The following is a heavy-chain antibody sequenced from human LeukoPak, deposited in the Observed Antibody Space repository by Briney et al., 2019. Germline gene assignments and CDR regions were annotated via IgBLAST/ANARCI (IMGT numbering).Heavy chain of an antibody. CDR3: ARRPFNWGALGF. D-gene: IGHD7-27*01. Sequence: GGSLTLSCAASGFTFSGYSMNWVRQAPGEGLEWLSYIRSSDSNTHYADSVKGRFTISRDNAKNSLYLQMNSLRTEHPAIYYCARRPFNWGALGFWGQGTLVTVSS. CDR2: IRSSDSNT. CDR1: GFTFSGYS. J-gene: IGHJ4*02. V-gene: IGHV3-48*04.